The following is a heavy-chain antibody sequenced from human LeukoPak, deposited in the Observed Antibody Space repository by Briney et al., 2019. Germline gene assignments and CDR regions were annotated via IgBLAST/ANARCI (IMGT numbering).Heavy chain of an antibody. Sequence: PSETLSLTCTVSGGSISSSSYYWGWIRQPPGKALEWIGSIYYTGSTYYNPSLKSRVTISVDTSKNQFSLKLSSVTAADTAVYYCARLHYGGNYGYYYYYMDVWGKGTTVTISS. CDR3: ARLHYGGNYGYYYYYMDV. J-gene: IGHJ6*03. D-gene: IGHD4-23*01. CDR2: IYYTGST. V-gene: IGHV4-39*01. CDR1: GGSISSSSYY.